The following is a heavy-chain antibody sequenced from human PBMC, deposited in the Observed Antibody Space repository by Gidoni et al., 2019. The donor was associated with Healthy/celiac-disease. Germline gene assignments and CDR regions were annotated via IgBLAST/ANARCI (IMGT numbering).Heavy chain of an antibody. Sequence: QLQLQESRPGLVMPPETLSLTSTVTGGSLSSSSYSWGWIRQPPGKGLEWIGSIYYSGSTYYNPSLKSRVTISVDTSKSQFSLKLSSVTAADTAVYYWAKSNYDILTGYLAGDAFDIWGQGTMVTVSS. D-gene: IGHD3-9*01. CDR1: GGSLSSSSYS. V-gene: IGHV4-39*01. J-gene: IGHJ3*02. CDR3: AKSNYDILTGYLAGDAFDI. CDR2: IYYSGST.